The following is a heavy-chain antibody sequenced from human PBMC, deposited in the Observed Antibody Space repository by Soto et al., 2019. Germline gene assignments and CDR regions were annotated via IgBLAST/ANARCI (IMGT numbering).Heavy chain of an antibody. CDR1: GFTFSNSW. Sequence: EVQLVESGGDLVQPGGSLRLSCAASGFTFSNSWMTWVRQAPGKGLEWVANINQDGSGKYYVESVKGRFTISRDNAQNSLFLQMNNLRGEDTAVYYCARREFWGQGTLVTVSS. V-gene: IGHV3-7*03. CDR2: INQDGSGK. J-gene: IGHJ4*02. CDR3: ARREF.